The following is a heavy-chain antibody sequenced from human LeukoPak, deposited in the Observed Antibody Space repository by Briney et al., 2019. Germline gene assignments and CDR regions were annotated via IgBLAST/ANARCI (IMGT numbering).Heavy chain of an antibody. CDR2: IYSGGST. CDR3: AKDHGTAVAGFYY. V-gene: IGHV3-53*01. Sequence: PGGSLRLSCAASGFTVSSNYMSWVRQAPGKGLEWVSVIYSGGSTYYADSVKGRFTVSRDTSKNTLYLQMNSLRAEDTAIYYCAKDHGTAVAGFYYWGQGTLVTVSS. J-gene: IGHJ4*02. D-gene: IGHD6-19*01. CDR1: GFTVSSNY.